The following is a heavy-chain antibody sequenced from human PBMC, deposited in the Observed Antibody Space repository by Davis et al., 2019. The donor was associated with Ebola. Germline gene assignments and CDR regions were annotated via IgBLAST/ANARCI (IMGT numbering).Heavy chain of an antibody. D-gene: IGHD3-10*01. Sequence: ASVKVSCKASGYTFTGYYMHWVRQAPGQGLEWMGWTNPNSGGTNYAQKFQGWVTMTRDTSISTAYMELSRLRSDDTAVYYCARDYYGSGSYFWFDPWGQGTLVTVSS. J-gene: IGHJ5*02. CDR2: TNPNSGGT. CDR3: ARDYYGSGSYFWFDP. CDR1: GYTFTGYY. V-gene: IGHV1-2*04.